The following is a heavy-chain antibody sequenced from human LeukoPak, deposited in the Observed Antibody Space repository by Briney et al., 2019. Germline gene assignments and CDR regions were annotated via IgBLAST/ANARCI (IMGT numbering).Heavy chain of an antibody. Sequence: ASVKVSCKASGYTFTSYYMHWVRQAPGQGLEWMGIINPSDGSTSYAQKFQGRLTMTRDTSTSTVYMELSSLRSEDTAVYYCAIPREDCSGGSCYQDYFDYWGQGTLVTVSS. V-gene: IGHV1-46*01. CDR1: GYTFTSYY. J-gene: IGHJ4*02. CDR2: INPSDGST. D-gene: IGHD2-15*01. CDR3: AIPREDCSGGSCYQDYFDY.